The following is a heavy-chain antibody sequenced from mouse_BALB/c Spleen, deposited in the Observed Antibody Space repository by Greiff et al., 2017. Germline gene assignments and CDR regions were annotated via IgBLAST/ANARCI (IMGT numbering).Heavy chain of an antibody. CDR1: GFSLSTSGMG. Sequence: QVTLKESGPGLLQPSQTLSLTCSFSGFSLSTSGMGVSWIRQPSGKGLEWLAHIYWDDDKCYNPSLKSRLTISKDTSSNQVFLKITSVATADTATYYCARRAYYGNYLDYWGQGTTLTVSS. V-gene: IGHV8-12*01. D-gene: IGHD2-1*01. J-gene: IGHJ2*01. CDR3: ARRAYYGNYLDY. CDR2: IYWDDDK.